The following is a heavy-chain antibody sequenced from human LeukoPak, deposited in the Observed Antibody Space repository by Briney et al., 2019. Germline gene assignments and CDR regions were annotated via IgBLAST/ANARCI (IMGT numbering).Heavy chain of an antibody. D-gene: IGHD2-21*02. CDR2: IDPSDSYT. Sequence: GESLRISCKGSGYSFTSYWISWVRQMPGKGLEWMGRIDPSDSYTNYSPSFQGHVTISADKSISTAYLQWSSLKASDTAMYYCARPYCGGDCYSLYFQHWGQGTLVTVSS. CDR3: ARPYCGGDCYSLYFQH. V-gene: IGHV5-10-1*01. J-gene: IGHJ1*01. CDR1: GYSFTSYW.